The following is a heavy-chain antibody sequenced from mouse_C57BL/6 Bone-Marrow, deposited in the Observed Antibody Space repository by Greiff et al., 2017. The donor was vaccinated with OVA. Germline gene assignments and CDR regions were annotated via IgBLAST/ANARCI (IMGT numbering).Heavy chain of an antibody. CDR1: GFTFSDYY. CDR2: ISNGGGST. J-gene: IGHJ3*01. CDR3: ARSYYGNYVAWFAY. D-gene: IGHD2-10*01. Sequence: EVNVVESGGGLVQPGGSLKLSCAASGFTFSDYYMYWVRQTPEKRLEWVAYISNGGGSTYYPDTVKGRFTISRDNAKNTLYLQMSRLKSEDTAMYYCARSYYGNYVAWFAYWGQGTLVTVSA. V-gene: IGHV5-12*01.